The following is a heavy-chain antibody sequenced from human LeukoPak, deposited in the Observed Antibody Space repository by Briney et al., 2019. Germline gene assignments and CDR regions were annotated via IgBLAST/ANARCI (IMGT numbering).Heavy chain of an antibody. D-gene: IGHD5-24*01. CDR3: ARVEMATITFRYYYYMDV. CDR1: GFTFSSYS. CDR2: ISSSSSYI. Sequence: GGSLRLSCAASGFTFSSYSMNGVRQAPGKGLEWVSSISSSSSYIYYADSVKGRFTISRDNAKNSLYLQMNSLRAEDTAVYYCARVEMATITFRYYYYMDVWGKGTTVTVSS. J-gene: IGHJ6*03. V-gene: IGHV3-21*01.